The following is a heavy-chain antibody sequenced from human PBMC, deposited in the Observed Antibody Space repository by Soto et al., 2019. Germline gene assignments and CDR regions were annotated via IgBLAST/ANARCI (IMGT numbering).Heavy chain of an antibody. D-gene: IGHD6-19*01. CDR1: GFTFSNYA. CDR3: ARRSSGWYFDY. CDR2: ISGSGGST. Sequence: EVQLLESEGGLVQPGGSLRLSCAASGFTFSNYAMNWVRQAPGKGLEWVSVISGSGGSTYYADSVKGRFTISRDNSKNTLYVQMNSLRAEDTAVYYCARRSSGWYFDYWGQGTLVTVSS. J-gene: IGHJ4*02. V-gene: IGHV3-23*01.